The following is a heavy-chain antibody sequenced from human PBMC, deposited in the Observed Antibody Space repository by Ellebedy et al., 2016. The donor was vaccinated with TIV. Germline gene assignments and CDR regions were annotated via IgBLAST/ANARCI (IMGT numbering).Heavy chain of an antibody. CDR3: ARDTYYSGSGSYFGDAFDS. J-gene: IGHJ3*01. CDR2: IYYSGST. V-gene: IGHV4-59*01. D-gene: IGHD3-10*01. Sequence: SETLSLTCTVSGGSMNKYYWSWIRQPPGKGLEWIGHIYYSGSTNYSHSLESRVTMSVDTSKNKFSLKLTTVTDADTAVYYCARDTYYSGSGSYFGDAFDSWGQGTMVTVSS. CDR1: GGSMNKYY.